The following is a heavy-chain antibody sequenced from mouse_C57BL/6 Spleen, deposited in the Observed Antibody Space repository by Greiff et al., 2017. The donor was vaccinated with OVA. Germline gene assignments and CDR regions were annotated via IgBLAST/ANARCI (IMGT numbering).Heavy chain of an antibody. CDR2: ISSGSSTI. J-gene: IGHJ2*01. CDR1: GFTFSDYG. D-gene: IGHD2-3*01. V-gene: IGHV5-17*01. Sequence: VQLQESGGGLVKPGGSLKLSCAASGFTFSDYGMHWVRQAPEKGLEWVAYISSGSSTISYADTVKGRFTISRDNAKNTLFLQMTSLRAEDTAMYYCARSRLIYDGYYDYFDYWGQGTTLTVSS. CDR3: ARSRLIYDGYYDYFDY.